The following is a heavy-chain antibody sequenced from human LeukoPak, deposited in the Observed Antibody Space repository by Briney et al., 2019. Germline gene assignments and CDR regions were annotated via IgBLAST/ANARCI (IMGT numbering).Heavy chain of an antibody. CDR1: GFTFSTYG. D-gene: IGHD4-11*01. Sequence: GGSLRLSCAASGFTFSTYGMHWVHQAPGKGLEWVAVISYDGSNKYYADSVKGRFTISRDNSKNTLYLQMNSLRAEDTAVFYCAKDRHDYSNSFDYWGQGTLVTVSS. CDR2: ISYDGSNK. V-gene: IGHV3-30*18. CDR3: AKDRHDYSNSFDY. J-gene: IGHJ4*02.